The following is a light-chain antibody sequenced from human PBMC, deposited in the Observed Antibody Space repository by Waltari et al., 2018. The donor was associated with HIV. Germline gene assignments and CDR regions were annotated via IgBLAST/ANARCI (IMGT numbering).Light chain of an antibody. J-gene: IGLJ2*01. CDR2: GVS. CDR1: STTIYYPNF. V-gene: IGLV2-14*01. Sequence: QSALTQPASVSGSPGQSINISCSGFSTTIYYPNFVSWYQQHPGKPPLLVLFGVSTRPSGVSPRFSGRRSGSAASLTISGLRSEDEGVYFCSSYTSMKRLVFGGGTELTV. CDR3: SSYTSMKRLV.